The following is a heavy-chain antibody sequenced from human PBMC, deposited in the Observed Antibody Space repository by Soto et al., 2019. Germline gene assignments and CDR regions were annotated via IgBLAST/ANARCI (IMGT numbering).Heavy chain of an antibody. Sequence: SETLSLTCTVSGGSISSYYWSWIRQPPGKGLEWIGYIYYSGSTNYNPSLKSRVTISVDTSKNQFSLKLSSVTAADTAVYYCGREHYIGQMDYWGQGTLVTVSS. V-gene: IGHV4-59*01. J-gene: IGHJ4*02. D-gene: IGHD3-10*01. CDR3: GREHYIGQMDY. CDR2: IYYSGST. CDR1: GGSISSYY.